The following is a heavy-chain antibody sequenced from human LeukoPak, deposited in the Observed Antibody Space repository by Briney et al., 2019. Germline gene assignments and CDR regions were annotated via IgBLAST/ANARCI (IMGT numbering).Heavy chain of an antibody. CDR3: ARDYPTRRITMVRGPRGWFDP. CDR2: INHSGST. J-gene: IGHJ5*02. D-gene: IGHD3-10*01. CDR1: GGSFSGYY. Sequence: PSETLSLTCAVYGGSFSGYYWSWLRQPPGKGLEWIGEINHSGSTNYNPSLKSRVTISVDTSKNQFSLKLSSVTAADTAVYYCARDYPTRRITMVRGPRGWFDPWGQGTLVTVSS. V-gene: IGHV4-34*01.